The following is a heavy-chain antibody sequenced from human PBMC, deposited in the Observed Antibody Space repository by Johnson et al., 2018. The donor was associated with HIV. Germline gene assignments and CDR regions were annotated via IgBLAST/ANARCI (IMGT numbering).Heavy chain of an antibody. CDR1: GFTFSSNY. Sequence: QVQLVESGGGVVQPGRSLRLYCAGSGFTFSSNYMSWVRQAPGKGLEWVALISYDGPNKYYADSVKGRFTISRDNSKNTLYLQMNSLRAEDTAVYYCAREGTWGSNDAFDIWGQGTMVTVSS. CDR3: AREGTWGSNDAFDI. CDR2: ISYDGPNK. D-gene: IGHD7-27*01. J-gene: IGHJ3*02. V-gene: IGHV3-30-3*01.